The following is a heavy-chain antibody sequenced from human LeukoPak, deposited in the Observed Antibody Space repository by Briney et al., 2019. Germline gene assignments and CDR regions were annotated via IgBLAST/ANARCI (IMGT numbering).Heavy chain of an antibody. Sequence: SETLSLTCAVYGGSFSGYYWSWTRQPPGKGLEWIGEINHSGSTNYNPSLKSRVTISVDTSKNQFSLKLSSVTAADTAVYYCARLKGVMAAADYYYYYGMDVWGQGTTVTVSS. D-gene: IGHD6-13*01. J-gene: IGHJ6*02. CDR2: INHSGST. CDR3: ARLKGVMAAADYYYYYGMDV. V-gene: IGHV4-34*01. CDR1: GGSFSGYY.